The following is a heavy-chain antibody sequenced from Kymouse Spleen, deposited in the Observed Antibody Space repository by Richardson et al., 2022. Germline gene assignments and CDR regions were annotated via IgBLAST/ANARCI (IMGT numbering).Heavy chain of an antibody. Sequence: QVQLQQSGPGLVKPSQTLSLTCAISGDSVSSNSAAWNWIRQSPSRGLEWLGRTYYRSKWYNDYAVSVKSRITINPDTSKNQFSLQLNSVTPEDTAVYYCARGSVQLERRGDYYGMDVWGQGTTVTVSS. J-gene: IGHJ6*02. V-gene: IGHV6-1*01. CDR2: TYYRSKWYN. D-gene: IGHD1-1*01. CDR1: GDSVSSNSAA. CDR3: ARGSVQLERRGDYYGMDV.